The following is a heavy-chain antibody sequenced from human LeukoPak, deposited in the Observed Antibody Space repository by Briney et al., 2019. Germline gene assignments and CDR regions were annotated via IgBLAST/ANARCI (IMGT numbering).Heavy chain of an antibody. D-gene: IGHD3-10*01. J-gene: IGHJ6*03. V-gene: IGHV1-2*02. CDR3: ARDQELLWFGNYYYSYMDV. Sequence: ASVKVSCKASGYTFTGYYMHWVRQAPGQGLEWMGWINPNSGGTNCAQKFQGRVTMTRDTSISTAYMELSRLRSDDTAVYYCARDQELLWFGNYYYSYMDVWGKGTTVTISS. CDR2: INPNSGGT. CDR1: GYTFTGYY.